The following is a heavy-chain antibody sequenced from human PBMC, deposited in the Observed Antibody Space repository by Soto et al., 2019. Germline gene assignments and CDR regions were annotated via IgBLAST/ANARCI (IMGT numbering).Heavy chain of an antibody. CDR3: AHSRYSRSSFDY. J-gene: IGHJ4*02. V-gene: IGHV2-5*02. CDR2: IYWDDDK. Sequence: SGPTLVNPTQTLTLTYTFSGFSLTSNDVGVGWIRQPPGKALEWLALIYWDDDKRYSPSLKSRLTITKDTSKNQVVLRMTNMDPVDTATYYCAHSRYSRSSFDYWGPGTLVTVSS. D-gene: IGHD6-6*01. CDR1: GFSLTSNDVG.